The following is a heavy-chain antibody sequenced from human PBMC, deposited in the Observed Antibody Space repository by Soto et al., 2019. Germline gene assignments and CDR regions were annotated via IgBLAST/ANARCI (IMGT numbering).Heavy chain of an antibody. CDR2: IYYSGST. Sequence: SETLSLTCTVSGGSISSGDYYWSWIRQPPGKGLEWIGYIYYSGSTYYNPSLKSRVTISVDTSKNQFPLKLSSVTAADSAVFYCARQSFYGTSGTINFDCWGQGTLVTVSS. J-gene: IGHJ4*02. CDR1: GGSISSGDYY. D-gene: IGHD3-22*01. CDR3: ARQSFYGTSGTINFDC. V-gene: IGHV4-30-4*01.